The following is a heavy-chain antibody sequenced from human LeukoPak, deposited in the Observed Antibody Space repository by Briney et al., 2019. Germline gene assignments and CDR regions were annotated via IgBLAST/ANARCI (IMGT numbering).Heavy chain of an antibody. CDR1: GYTFTGYY. CDR2: INPNSGGT. CDR3: AITMIVGNPYYFDY. V-gene: IGHV1-2*02. Sequence: ASVKVSCKASGYTFTGYYMHWVRQPPGQGLEWKGWINPNSGGTNYAQKFQGRVTMTRDTSISTAYMELSRLRSDDTAVYYCAITMIVGNPYYFDYWGQGTLVTVSS. D-gene: IGHD3-22*01. J-gene: IGHJ4*02.